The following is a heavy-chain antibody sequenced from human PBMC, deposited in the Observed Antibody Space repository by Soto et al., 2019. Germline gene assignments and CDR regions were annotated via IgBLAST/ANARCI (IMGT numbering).Heavy chain of an antibody. V-gene: IGHV3-23*01. J-gene: IGHJ4*02. Sequence: GGSLRLSCAVSGFTSTSYAMSWVRQAPGKGLEWVSAINGDGSSTWSADSVKGRFTISRDKSKNTLYLQMNSLRAEDTAVYYCAKGSASGSPYYFDYWGQGTLVTVSS. CDR3: AKGSASGSPYYFDY. D-gene: IGHD5-12*01. CDR2: INGDGSST. CDR1: GFTSTSYA.